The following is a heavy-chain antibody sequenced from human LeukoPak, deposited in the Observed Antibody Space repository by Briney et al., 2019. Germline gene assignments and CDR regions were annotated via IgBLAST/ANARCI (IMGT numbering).Heavy chain of an antibody. Sequence: AGGSLRLSCAASGFTFSSYGMHWVRQAPGKGLEWVAFIRYDGSNKYYADSVKGRFTISRDNSKNTLYLQMNSLRAEDTAVYYCVKTYYYGSGSHLIDYWGQGTLVTVSS. CDR2: IRYDGSNK. V-gene: IGHV3-30*02. D-gene: IGHD3-10*01. CDR3: VKTYYYGSGSHLIDY. J-gene: IGHJ4*02. CDR1: GFTFSSYG.